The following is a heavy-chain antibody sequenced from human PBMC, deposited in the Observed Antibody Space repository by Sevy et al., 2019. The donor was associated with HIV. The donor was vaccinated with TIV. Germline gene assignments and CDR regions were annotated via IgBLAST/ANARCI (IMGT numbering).Heavy chain of an antibody. CDR2: INSDGSST. D-gene: IGHD4-17*01. V-gene: IGHV3-74*01. CDR3: ARGAPIYGDCGMDV. J-gene: IGHJ6*02. Sequence: GGSLRLSCAASGFTFSSYWMHWVRQAPGKGLVWVSRINSDGSSTSYAGSVKGRFTISRDNAKNTLYLQMNSLRAEDTAVYYCARGAPIYGDCGMDVWGQGTTVTVSS. CDR1: GFTFSSYW.